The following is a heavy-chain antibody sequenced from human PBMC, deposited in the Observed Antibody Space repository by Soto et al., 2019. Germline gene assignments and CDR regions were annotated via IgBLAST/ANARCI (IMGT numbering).Heavy chain of an antibody. Sequence: LRLSCAASGFTFSSYSMNWVRQAPGKGLEWVSSISSSSSYIYYADSVKGRFTISRDNAKNSLYLQMNSLRDEDTAVYYGASSSRDGYNFDYWGQGTLVTVSS. J-gene: IGHJ4*02. CDR3: ASSSRDGYNFDY. CDR1: GFTFSSYS. V-gene: IGHV3-21*01. CDR2: ISSSSSYI. D-gene: IGHD5-12*01.